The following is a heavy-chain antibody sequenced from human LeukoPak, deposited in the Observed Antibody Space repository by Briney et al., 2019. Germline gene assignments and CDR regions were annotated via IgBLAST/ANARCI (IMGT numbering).Heavy chain of an antibody. V-gene: IGHV3-66*01. Sequence: GGSLRLSCAASGFTVNSNLMSWVRQAPGKGLEWVSVIRSGGNTHYADSVKGRFTISRDNSKNTVYLQMNSLGAEDTAVYYCARDVLWFGEGQGLDVWGQGTTVTVTS. CDR1: GFTVNSNL. CDR3: ARDVLWFGEGQGLDV. D-gene: IGHD3-10*01. J-gene: IGHJ6*02. CDR2: IRSGGNT.